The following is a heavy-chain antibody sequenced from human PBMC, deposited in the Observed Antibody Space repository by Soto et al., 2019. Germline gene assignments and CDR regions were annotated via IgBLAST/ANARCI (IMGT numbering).Heavy chain of an antibody. CDR1: GGSISSGSYY. Sequence: QLQLQESGPGLLKPSETLSLTCTVSGGSISSGSYYWDWIRQPPGKGLEWIGNVYYSGSTNYNPYLESRVTISVDTSKNQFSLKLSSVTAADTAVYYCARQTDSYYTFDAFDIWGQGTMVTVSS. CDR3: ARQTDSYYTFDAFDI. CDR2: VYYSGST. D-gene: IGHD3-22*01. J-gene: IGHJ3*02. V-gene: IGHV4-39*01.